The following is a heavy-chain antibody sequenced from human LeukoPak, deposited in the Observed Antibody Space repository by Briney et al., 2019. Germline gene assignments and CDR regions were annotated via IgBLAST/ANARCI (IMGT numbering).Heavy chain of an antibody. CDR2: IYYSGST. Sequence: SETLSLTCTVSGASISNYYWSWIRQPPGKGLEWIGYIYYSGSTYYNPSLKSRVTISVDTSKNQFSLKLSSVTAADTAVYYCARVVVVAATPTAGPYNWFDPWGQGTLVTVSS. V-gene: IGHV4-59*12. J-gene: IGHJ5*02. CDR1: GASISNYY. CDR3: ARVVVVAATPTAGPYNWFDP. D-gene: IGHD2-15*01.